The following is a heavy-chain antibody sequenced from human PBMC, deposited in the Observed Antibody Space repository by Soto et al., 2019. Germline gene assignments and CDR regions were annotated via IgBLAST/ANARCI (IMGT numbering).Heavy chain of an antibody. Sequence: EVQLVESGGGLVQPGGSLRLSCAASGFTVSSNYMSWVRQAPGKGLEWVSVIYSGGSTYYAASVKGRFTISRHNSKNTLYLQMNSLRAEDTAVYYCARLFVDTAMVWVDTYYYYGMDVWGQGTTVTVSS. V-gene: IGHV3-53*04. CDR3: ARLFVDTAMVWVDTYYYYGMDV. J-gene: IGHJ6*02. CDR2: IYSGGST. D-gene: IGHD5-18*01. CDR1: GFTVSSNY.